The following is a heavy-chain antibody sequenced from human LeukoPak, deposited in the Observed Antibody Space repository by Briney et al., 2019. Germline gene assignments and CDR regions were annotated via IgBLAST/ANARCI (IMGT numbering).Heavy chain of an antibody. CDR2: ISAYNGNR. Sequence: ASVKVSCKASGYNFSSYGFSWVRQAPGQGLEWMGWISAYNGNRHYAQKLQGRVTMTTDTSTNTAYMELRSLPSDDTAVYYCARELVFGGELILGYWGREPWSPSPQ. CDR3: ARELVFGGELILGY. J-gene: IGHJ4*02. V-gene: IGHV1-18*01. CDR1: GYNFSSYG. D-gene: IGHD3-10*01.